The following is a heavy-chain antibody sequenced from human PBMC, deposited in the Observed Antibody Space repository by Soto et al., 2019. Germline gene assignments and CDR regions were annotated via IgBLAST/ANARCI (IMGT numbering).Heavy chain of an antibody. CDR3: ARHSCYGRYYYYGIVV. CDR1: GGSISSSSYY. V-gene: IGHV4-39*01. J-gene: IGHJ6*02. Sequence: SETLSLTCTVSGGSISSSSYYWGWIRQPPGKGLEWIGSIYYSGSTYYNPSLKSRVTISVDTSKNQFSLKLSSVTAADTAVYYCARHSCYGRYYYYGIVVWGQGPTFTDSS. D-gene: IGHD5-12*01. CDR2: IYYSGST.